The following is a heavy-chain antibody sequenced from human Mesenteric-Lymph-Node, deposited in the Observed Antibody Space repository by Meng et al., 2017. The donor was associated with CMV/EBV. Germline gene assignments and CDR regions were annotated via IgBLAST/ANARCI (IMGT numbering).Heavy chain of an antibody. V-gene: IGHV4-34*01. J-gene: IGHJ4*02. CDR3: ARVPGATIHRPLDH. CDR1: GGSFSGYY. D-gene: IGHD5-12*01. Sequence: AVYGGSFSGYYWRWIRQPPGKGLEWIGEINHSGGTNYNPSLKSRVTISIDTSKNQFSLKLSSVTAADTAVYYCARVPGATIHRPLDHWGQGTLVTVSS. CDR2: INHSGGT.